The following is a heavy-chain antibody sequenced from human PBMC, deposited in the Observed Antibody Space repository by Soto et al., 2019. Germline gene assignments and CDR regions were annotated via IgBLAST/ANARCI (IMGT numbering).Heavy chain of an antibody. Sequence: PSETLSLTCTVSGGSISSYYWSWIRQPPGKGREWIGYIYYSGSTNYNPSLKSRVTISVDTSKNQFSLKLSSVTAADTAVYYRARWYSSGWLNWFDPWGQGTLVTVSS. CDR2: IYYSGST. V-gene: IGHV4-59*01. J-gene: IGHJ5*02. CDR3: ARWYSSGWLNWFDP. CDR1: GGSISSYY. D-gene: IGHD6-19*01.